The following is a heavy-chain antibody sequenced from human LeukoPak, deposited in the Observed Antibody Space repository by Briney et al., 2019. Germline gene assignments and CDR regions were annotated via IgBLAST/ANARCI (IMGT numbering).Heavy chain of an antibody. CDR2: TYPGDSDT. V-gene: IGHV5-51*03. D-gene: IGHD3-22*01. CDR1: GYSFTSYW. J-gene: IGHJ3*02. Sequence: PGESLKISCKGSGYSFTSYWIGWVRQMPGKGLEWMGITYPGDSDTRYSPSFQGQVTISADKSISTAYLQWSSLKASDTAMYYCARRGFYYDSSGNVGFFAFDIWGQGTMVTVSS. CDR3: ARRGFYYDSSGNVGFFAFDI.